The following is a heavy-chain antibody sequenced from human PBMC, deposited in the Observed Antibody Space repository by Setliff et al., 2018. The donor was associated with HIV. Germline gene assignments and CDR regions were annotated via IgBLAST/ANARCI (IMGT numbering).Heavy chain of an antibody. Sequence: PGGSLRLSCAASGFTFSIAWMNWVRQAPGKGLEWVGRIKSKTDGGTIDYAAPVKGRFSISRDDSKNMLYLQMNSLKTEDTAVYYCTRDRPGVTLIPGGPDYWGQGTLVTVSS. CDR1: GFTFSIAW. CDR3: TRDRPGVTLIPGGPDY. V-gene: IGHV3-15*01. D-gene: IGHD3-22*01. J-gene: IGHJ4*02. CDR2: IKSKTDGGTI.